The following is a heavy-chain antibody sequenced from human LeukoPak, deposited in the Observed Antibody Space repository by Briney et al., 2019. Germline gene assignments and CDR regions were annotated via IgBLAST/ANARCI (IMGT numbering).Heavy chain of an antibody. J-gene: IGHJ4*02. CDR2: ISYDGSNK. CDR3: ASGIVGATTGGGLDY. Sequence: GGSLRLSCAASGFTFSSYAMHLVRQAPGKGLEWVAVISYDGSNKYYADSVKGRFTISRDNSKNTLYLQMNSLRAEDTAVYYCASGIVGATTGGGLDYWGQGTLVTVSS. D-gene: IGHD1-26*01. V-gene: IGHV3-30-3*01. CDR1: GFTFSSYA.